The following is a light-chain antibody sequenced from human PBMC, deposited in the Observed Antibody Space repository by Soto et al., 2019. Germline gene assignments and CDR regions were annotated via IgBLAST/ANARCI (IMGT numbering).Light chain of an antibody. V-gene: IGKV1-5*01. J-gene: IGKJ5*01. Sequence: DIQMTQSPSTLSASVGDRVTITCRASQSISSWLAWYQQKPGKAPKLLIYDASSLESGVPSRFSGSGSGTEFTLTISSLQPDDVATYYCQQYNSDPSITFGQGTRLEIK. CDR1: QSISSW. CDR2: DAS. CDR3: QQYNSDPSIT.